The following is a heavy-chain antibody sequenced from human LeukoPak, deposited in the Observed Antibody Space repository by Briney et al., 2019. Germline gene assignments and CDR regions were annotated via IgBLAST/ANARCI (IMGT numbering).Heavy chain of an antibody. CDR1: GFTFDDYA. CDR3: AKGYTPYSSSGYYDSRAYWAFDI. Sequence: GGSLRLSCAASGFTFDDYAMDWVSQAPGKGREWVSLVSGDGGSTYYADSVKGRFTISRDNSKNSLYLQMNSMRTEDTALYYFAKGYTPYSSSGYYDSRAYWAFDIWSQGTMVTVSS. D-gene: IGHD3-22*01. J-gene: IGHJ3*02. V-gene: IGHV3-43*02. CDR2: VSGDGGST.